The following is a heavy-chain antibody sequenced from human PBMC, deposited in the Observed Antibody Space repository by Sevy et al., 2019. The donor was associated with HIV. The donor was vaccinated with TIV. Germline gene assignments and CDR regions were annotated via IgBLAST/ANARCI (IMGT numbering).Heavy chain of an antibody. CDR3: ARGTGDSSGYYYFDY. Sequence: SETLSLTCAVYGGSFSGYYWSWIRQPPGKGLEWIGEINHSGSTNYNPSLKSRVTISVDTSKNQFSLKLSSVTAADTAVYYCARGTGDSSGYYYFDYWGQGTLVTVS. D-gene: IGHD3-22*01. CDR2: INHSGST. CDR1: GGSFSGYY. J-gene: IGHJ4*02. V-gene: IGHV4-34*01.